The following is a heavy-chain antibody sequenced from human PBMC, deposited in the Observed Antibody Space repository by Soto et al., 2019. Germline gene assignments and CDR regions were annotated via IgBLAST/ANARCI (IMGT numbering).Heavy chain of an antibody. J-gene: IGHJ4*02. D-gene: IGHD3-22*01. V-gene: IGHV3-30*04. CDR3: AKDTYFRDSSGYYVFDY. CDR2: VSYDGIDE. Sequence: GGSLRLSCAASGFSFSTYAMHWVRQTPGKGLEWVAVVSYDGIDENYADSVKGRFTISRDNSKNMVFLHMNSLRPEDTAVYHCAKDTYFRDSSGYYVFDYWGQGTLVTVSS. CDR1: GFSFSTYA.